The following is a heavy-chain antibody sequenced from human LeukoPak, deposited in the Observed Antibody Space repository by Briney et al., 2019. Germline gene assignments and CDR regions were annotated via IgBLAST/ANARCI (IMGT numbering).Heavy chain of an antibody. J-gene: IGHJ4*01. CDR1: GFTFSNSA. CDR3: AKGIYSSGWSYFDY. Sequence: PGGSLRLSCAASGFTFSNSAMSWVRQAPGKGLEWVSTLSGSGITTYYADSVKGRFTISRDNSKYTLYLQMNTLRAEDSALYYCAKGIYSSGWSYFDYWGHGTLVTVSS. D-gene: IGHD6-19*01. V-gene: IGHV3-23*01. CDR2: LSGSGITT.